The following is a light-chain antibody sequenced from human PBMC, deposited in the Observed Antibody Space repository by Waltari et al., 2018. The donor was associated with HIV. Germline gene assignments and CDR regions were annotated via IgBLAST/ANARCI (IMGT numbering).Light chain of an antibody. V-gene: IGLV1-44*01. CDR3: ASWDDSLNGPV. Sequence: QSVLTQPPSTSGTPGQRVTISCSGSSSNIGSNTVSWFQHLPGKAPKVLIYGKNQRPAGLPDRFSGAKSGTSASLAIGGLQSEEEADYYCASWDDSLNGPVFGGGTTLTVL. CDR1: SSNIGSNT. J-gene: IGLJ2*01. CDR2: GKN.